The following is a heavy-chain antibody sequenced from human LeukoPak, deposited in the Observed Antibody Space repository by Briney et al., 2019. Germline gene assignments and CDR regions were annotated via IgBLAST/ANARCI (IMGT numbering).Heavy chain of an antibody. Sequence: PSETLSLTCTVSGGSINSYYWSWIRQSPDKGLEWTGSVFYSGSTNYNPSLTSRLSMSVDTSKNQFSLKLTSVTAADTAVYYCARGLPLLYLGEFFPYYFDNWGQGTLVTVSS. D-gene: IGHD3-10*01. CDR2: VFYSGST. CDR1: GGSINSYY. CDR3: ARGLPLLYLGEFFPYYFDN. J-gene: IGHJ4*02. V-gene: IGHV4-59*01.